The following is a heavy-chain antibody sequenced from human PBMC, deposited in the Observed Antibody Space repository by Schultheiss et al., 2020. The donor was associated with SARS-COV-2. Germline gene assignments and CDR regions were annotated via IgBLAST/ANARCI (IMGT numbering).Heavy chain of an antibody. CDR2: IKSKTDGGTT. Sequence: GGSLRLSCAASGFTFSNAWMSWVRQAPGKGLEWVGRIKSKTDGGTTDYAAPVKGRFTISRDDSKNTLYLQMNSLRAEDTAVYYCAKDHFDSSRYYYYGMDVWGQGTTVTVSS. CDR1: GFTFSNAW. CDR3: AKDHFDSSRYYYYGMDV. D-gene: IGHD3-22*01. V-gene: IGHV3-15*01. J-gene: IGHJ6*02.